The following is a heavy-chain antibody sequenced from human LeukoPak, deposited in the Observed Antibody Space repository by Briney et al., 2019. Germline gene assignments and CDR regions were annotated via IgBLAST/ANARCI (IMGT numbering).Heavy chain of an antibody. V-gene: IGHV3-53*01. J-gene: IGHJ4*02. CDR1: GFTVSSNY. D-gene: IGHD3-3*01. CDR3: ARGYDFWSGYSFDY. Sequence: GSLRLSCAASGFTVSSNYMSWVRQAPGKGLEWVSVIYSGGSTYYADSVKGRFTISRDNSKNTLYLQMNSLRAEDTAVYYCARGYDFWSGYSFDYWGQGTLVTVSS. CDR2: IYSGGST.